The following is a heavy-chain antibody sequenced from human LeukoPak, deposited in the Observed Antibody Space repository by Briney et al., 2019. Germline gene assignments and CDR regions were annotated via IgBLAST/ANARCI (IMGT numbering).Heavy chain of an antibody. Sequence: GGSLRLSCAASGFTFSSYWMSWVRQAPGKGLEWVANIKQDGSEKYYVDSVKGRFTISRDNTKNSLYLQMNSLRAEDTAVYYCARDRGSGSYYSADYWGQGTLVTVSS. D-gene: IGHD3-10*01. CDR3: ARDRGSGSYYSADY. J-gene: IGHJ4*02. CDR2: IKQDGSEK. V-gene: IGHV3-7*01. CDR1: GFTFSSYW.